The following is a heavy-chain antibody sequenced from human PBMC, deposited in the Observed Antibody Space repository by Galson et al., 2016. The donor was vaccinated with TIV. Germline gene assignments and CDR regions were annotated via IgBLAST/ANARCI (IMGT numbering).Heavy chain of an antibody. CDR1: GYTFITYY. D-gene: IGHD1-1*01. J-gene: IGHJ3*02. Sequence: SVKVSCKASGYTFITYYVYWIRQAPGQGPEWVGVINPSGGSTTYAEKFQGRVTITRDTSISTVHMELHSLTSDDTALYFCAREGSTGRKSPFDIWCQGTMVTVSS. CDR3: AREGSTGRKSPFDI. CDR2: INPSGGST. V-gene: IGHV1-46*01.